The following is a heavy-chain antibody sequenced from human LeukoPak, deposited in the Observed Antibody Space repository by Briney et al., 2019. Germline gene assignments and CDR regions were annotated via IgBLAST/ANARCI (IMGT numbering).Heavy chain of an antibody. Sequence: GGSLRLSCAASGFTFSSYSMQWVRQTPGKGLVWVSRINSDGSSTSYADSVKGRFTISRDNAKNTLYLQMNSLRAEDTAVYYCARSMVTIPIPGGYWGQGTLVTVSS. D-gene: IGHD5-24*01. J-gene: IGHJ4*02. CDR2: INSDGSST. CDR1: GFTFSSYS. CDR3: ARSMVTIPIPGGY. V-gene: IGHV3-74*01.